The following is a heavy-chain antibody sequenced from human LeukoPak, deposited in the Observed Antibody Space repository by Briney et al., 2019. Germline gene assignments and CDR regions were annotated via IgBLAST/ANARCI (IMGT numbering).Heavy chain of an antibody. J-gene: IGHJ4*02. CDR1: GYTFTGYY. CDR2: IIPIFGTA. Sequence: ASVKVSCKASGYTFTGYYMHWVRQAPGQGLEWMGGIIPIFGTANYAQKFQGRVTITADESTSTAYMELSSLRSEDTAVYYCARFSSGYYRKYFDYWGQGTLVTVSS. V-gene: IGHV1-69*13. D-gene: IGHD3-22*01. CDR3: ARFSSGYYRKYFDY.